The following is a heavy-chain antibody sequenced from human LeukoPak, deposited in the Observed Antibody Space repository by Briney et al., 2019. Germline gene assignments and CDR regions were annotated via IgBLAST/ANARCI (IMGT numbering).Heavy chain of an antibody. D-gene: IGHD2-15*01. J-gene: IGHJ4*02. CDR2: INHRGST. Sequence: SETLSLTCAVYGGSFSGYYWSWIRQPPGKGPEWIGEINHRGSTNYNPSLKSRVTISVDTSKNQFSLKLSSVTAADTAVYFCARRVAVINTGGYFDNWGQGTLVTVSS. V-gene: IGHV4-34*01. CDR3: ARRVAVINTGGYFDN. CDR1: GGSFSGYY.